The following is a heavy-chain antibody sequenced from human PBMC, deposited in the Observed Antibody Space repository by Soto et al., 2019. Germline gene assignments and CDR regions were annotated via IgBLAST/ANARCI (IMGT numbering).Heavy chain of an antibody. Sequence: SDTLSLTCTASGGSISSYYWGWIRQPPGKGLEWIGYIYYSGSTNYNPSLKSRVTISVDTSKNQISLKLSSVTAADTAVYYCATCPANSISSYCMDVCGQGTTVPV. CDR3: ATCPANSISSYCMDV. CDR1: GGSISSYY. CDR2: IYYSGST. J-gene: IGHJ6*02. D-gene: IGHD1-1*01. V-gene: IGHV4-59*07.